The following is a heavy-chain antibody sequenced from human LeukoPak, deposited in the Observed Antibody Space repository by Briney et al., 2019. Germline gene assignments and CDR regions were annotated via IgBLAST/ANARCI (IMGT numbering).Heavy chain of an antibody. Sequence: GASVKVSCKASGYTFTSYYMHWVRQDPGQGLEWMGLINPTGGSTGYAQKFQSRVTMTEDTSTDTAYMELSSLRSEDTAVYYCATDRGDDAFDIWGQGTMVTVSS. CDR1: GYTFTSYY. J-gene: IGHJ3*02. V-gene: IGHV1-46*01. CDR3: ATDRGDDAFDI. CDR2: INPTGGST.